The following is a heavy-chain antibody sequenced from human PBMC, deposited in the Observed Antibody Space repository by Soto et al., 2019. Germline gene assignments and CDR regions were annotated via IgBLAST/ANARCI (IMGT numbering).Heavy chain of an antibody. J-gene: IGHJ4*02. Sequence: ASVKVSCKASGYTFTSYDINWVRQATGQGLEWMGWMNPNSGNTGYAQKFQGRVTITADESTSTAYMELSSLRSEDTAVYYCARADYSSSWHAHHNFDYWGQGTLVTVSS. CDR1: GYTFTSYD. D-gene: IGHD6-13*01. CDR2: MNPNSGNT. CDR3: ARADYSSSWHAHHNFDY. V-gene: IGHV1-8*01.